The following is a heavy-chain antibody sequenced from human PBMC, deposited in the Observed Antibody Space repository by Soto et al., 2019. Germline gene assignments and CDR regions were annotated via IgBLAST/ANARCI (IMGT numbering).Heavy chain of an antibody. D-gene: IGHD3-16*02. Sequence: QVQLQESGPGLVKPSETLSLTCTVSGDSISSNYWSWIRQPPGKGLEWIGYIHHSGNTNYNPSLKSRVTISVDSSKNQFSLKLSSVTAADTAVYYCTRRQTYISGNYPLDYWGQGTLVTVSS. CDR2: IHHSGNT. CDR3: TRRQTYISGNYPLDY. J-gene: IGHJ4*02. V-gene: IGHV4-59*01. CDR1: GDSISSNY.